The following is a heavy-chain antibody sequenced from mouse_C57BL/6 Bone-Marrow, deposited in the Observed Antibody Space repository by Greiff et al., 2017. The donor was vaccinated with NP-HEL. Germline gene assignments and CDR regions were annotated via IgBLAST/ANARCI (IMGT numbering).Heavy chain of an antibody. CDR3: TSPLFITTVVATPYFDY. Sequence: VQLQQSGTVLARPGASVKMSCKTSGYTFTSYWMHWVKQRPGQGLEWIGAIYPGNSDTSYNQKFKGKAKLTAVTSASTAYMALSSLTNEDSAVYYCTSPLFITTVVATPYFDYWGQGTTLTVSS. CDR2: IYPGNSDT. J-gene: IGHJ2*01. V-gene: IGHV1-5*01. CDR1: GYTFTSYW. D-gene: IGHD1-1*01.